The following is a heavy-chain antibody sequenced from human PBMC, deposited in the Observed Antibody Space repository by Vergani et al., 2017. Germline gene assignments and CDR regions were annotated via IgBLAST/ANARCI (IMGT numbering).Heavy chain of an antibody. V-gene: IGHV4-4*03. CDR3: ATIGYRRWGYYFGY. J-gene: IGHJ4*02. D-gene: IGHD2-2*02. Sequence: QVQLQESGPGLVKPPGTLSLTCAVSGDSISSNNCWTWVRQPPGKGLEWIGEICHTEDTKYSPSLKSRVTVSVDESRNLFSLRLNSVTAADTAVYYCATIGYRRWGYYFGYWGQGILGTVSS. CDR1: GDSISSNNC. CDR2: ICHTEDT.